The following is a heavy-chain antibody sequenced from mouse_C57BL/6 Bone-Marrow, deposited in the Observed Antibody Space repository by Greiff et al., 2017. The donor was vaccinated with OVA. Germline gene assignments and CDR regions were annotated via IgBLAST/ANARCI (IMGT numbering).Heavy chain of an antibody. D-gene: IGHD2-2*01. Sequence: QVQLQQSGAELARPGASVKLSCKASGYTFTSYGISWVKQRTGQGLEWIGEIYPRSGNTYYNEKFKGKATLTADKSSSTAYMERRSLTSEDSAVYFCARGGYGYDGGYDWGQGTTRTVSS. CDR2: IYPRSGNT. CDR3: ARGGYGYDGGYD. J-gene: IGHJ2*01. CDR1: GYTFTSYG. V-gene: IGHV1-81*01.